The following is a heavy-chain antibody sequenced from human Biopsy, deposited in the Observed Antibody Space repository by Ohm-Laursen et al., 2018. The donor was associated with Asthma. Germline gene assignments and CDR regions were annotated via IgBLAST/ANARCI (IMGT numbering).Heavy chain of an antibody. CDR3: ARAYGGNFFAGAFDI. V-gene: IGHV3-53*01. CDR1: GFTVSSKG. CDR2: IYSGGST. J-gene: IGHJ3*02. D-gene: IGHD4-23*01. Sequence: SLRLSCTASGFTVSSKGMSWVRQPPGKGLEWVSVIYSGGSTFYADSGKGRVTISRDISKNTLSLQMNSLRAEGTAVYYCARAYGGNFFAGAFDIGGQETMVTVSS.